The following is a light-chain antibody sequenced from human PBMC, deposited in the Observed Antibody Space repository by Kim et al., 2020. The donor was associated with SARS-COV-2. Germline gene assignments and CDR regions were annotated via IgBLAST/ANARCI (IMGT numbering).Light chain of an antibody. J-gene: IGKJ1*01. CDR3: QQLTSYPRT. CDR1: QAISNY. V-gene: IGKV1-9*01. Sequence: IQLTQSPSSLSASVGDRVTITCRASQAISNYLAWYQQKPGKAPNLLIYGASTLQSGVPSRFSGSGSETDFTLTITSLQPEDFATYYCQQLTSYPRTFGQGTKVEI. CDR2: GAS.